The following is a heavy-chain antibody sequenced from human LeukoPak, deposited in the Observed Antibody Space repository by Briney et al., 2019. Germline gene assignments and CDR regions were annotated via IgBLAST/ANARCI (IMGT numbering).Heavy chain of an antibody. CDR3: AIMHGYYDGSGYWVQ. D-gene: IGHD3-22*01. J-gene: IGHJ6*04. CDR2: ITPNADRT. V-gene: IGHV3-23*01. Sequence: QPGGSLRLSCAASGFTFGSYGMSWVRQAPGKGLEWVSFITPNADRTSYADSVEGRFTISKDNPRNTLYMQMNSLRDEDTAVYYCAIMHGYYDGSGYWVQWGKGTTVTVSS. CDR1: GFTFGSYG.